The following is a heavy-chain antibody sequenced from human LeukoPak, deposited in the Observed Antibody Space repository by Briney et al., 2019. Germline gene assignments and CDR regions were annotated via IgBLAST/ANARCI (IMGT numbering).Heavy chain of an antibody. CDR1: GGSSIGSGGYY. CDR2: FYHRA. J-gene: IGHJ4*02. Sequence: SETLSLTCTVSGGSSIGSGGYYWTWIRQHPEKGLEWIGYFYHRASYNPSPKSRVTISVDTSKNQFSLSLASMTAADTAVYYCVREGEYGEDYYWGQGAQVIVST. V-gene: IGHV4-31*03. D-gene: IGHD4-17*01. CDR3: VREGEYGEDYY.